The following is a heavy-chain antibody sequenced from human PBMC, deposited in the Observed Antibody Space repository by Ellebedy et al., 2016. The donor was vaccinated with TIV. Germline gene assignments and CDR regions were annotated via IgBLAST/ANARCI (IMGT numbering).Heavy chain of an antibody. V-gene: IGHV1-46*01. D-gene: IGHD3-10*01. J-gene: IGHJ4*02. CDR2: INPSGGST. Sequence: ASVKVSXXASGYTFTSYYMHWVRQAPGQGLEWMGIINPSGGSTSYAQKFQGRVTMTRDTSTSTVYMELSSLRSEDTAVYYCARARSSGSGSYYIGVYWGQGTLVTVSS. CDR1: GYTFTSYY. CDR3: ARARSSGSGSYYIGVY.